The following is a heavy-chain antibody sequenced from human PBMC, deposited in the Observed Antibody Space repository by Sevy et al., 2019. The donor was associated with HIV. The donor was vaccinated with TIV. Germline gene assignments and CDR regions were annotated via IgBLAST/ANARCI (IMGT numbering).Heavy chain of an antibody. CDR3: ARHSPRRAAAASAIYDN. Sequence: GGSLRLSCVVSGYSFSSYAISWVRQAPGKGLEWVSTINGRSGSTYYADSVKGRFTISRDNTKNTLFLQMINLRVDDTAIYYCARHSPRRAAAASAIYDNWGQGTLVTVSS. V-gene: IGHV3-23*01. J-gene: IGHJ4*02. CDR1: GYSFSSYA. CDR2: INGRSGST. D-gene: IGHD6-13*01.